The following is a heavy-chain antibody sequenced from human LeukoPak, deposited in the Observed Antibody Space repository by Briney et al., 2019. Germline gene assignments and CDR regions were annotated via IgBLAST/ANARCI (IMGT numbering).Heavy chain of an antibody. D-gene: IGHD2-2*01. Sequence: SETLSLTCTVSGGSISSYYWSWIRQPPGKGLEWIGYIYYSGSTNYNPSLKSRVTISVDTSKNQFSLKLSSVTAADTAVYYCAREEGAAISRYFDYWGQGTLVTVSS. CDR2: IYYSGST. V-gene: IGHV4-59*01. J-gene: IGHJ4*02. CDR1: GGSISSYY. CDR3: AREEGAAISRYFDY.